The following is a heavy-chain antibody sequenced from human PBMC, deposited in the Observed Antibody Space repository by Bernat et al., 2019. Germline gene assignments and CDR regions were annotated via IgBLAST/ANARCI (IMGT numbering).Heavy chain of an antibody. CDR3: AGDSLGGGGCRDV. V-gene: IGHV3-48*03. J-gene: IGHJ6*02. D-gene: IGHD2-15*01. Sequence: EVQLVESGGGLAQPGGSLRLSCAASGFTLSSYEMKWVRQAPGKGLEWASYISSSGSTTDYADSVKGRFTISRDNAENSLYLQMNSLRAEETAIYYCAGDSLGGGGCRDVWGQGTTVTVS. CDR1: GFTLSSYE. CDR2: ISSSGSTT.